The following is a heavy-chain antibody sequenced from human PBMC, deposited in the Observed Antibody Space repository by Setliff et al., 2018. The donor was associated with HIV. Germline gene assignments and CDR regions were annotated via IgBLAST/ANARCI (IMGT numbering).Heavy chain of an antibody. Sequence: PSETLSLTCNVSGVSMSSHYWSWIRQAPGQPPNKGLEWIGNTYYSGTTNYNPSLESRVTISIDTSKSQFSLKLTSVTTADTAMYYCAGRGGYNDWYFDYWGQGALVTVSS. CDR3: AGRGGYNDWYFDY. J-gene: IGHJ4*02. V-gene: IGHV4-59*11. CDR1: GVSMSSHY. D-gene: IGHD5-12*01. CDR2: TYYSGTT.